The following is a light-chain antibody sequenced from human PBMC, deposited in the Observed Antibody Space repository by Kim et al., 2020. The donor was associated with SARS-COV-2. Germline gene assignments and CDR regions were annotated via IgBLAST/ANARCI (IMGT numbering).Light chain of an antibody. Sequence: ASVKLTCPLSSGHRSYAIAWHQQQPEKGPRYLMKLNSDGSHSKGDGIPDRFSGSSSGAERYLTISSLQSEDEADYYCQTWGTGIRVFGGGTQLTVL. V-gene: IGLV4-69*01. CDR2: LNSDGSH. J-gene: IGLJ3*02. CDR1: SGHRSYA. CDR3: QTWGTGIRV.